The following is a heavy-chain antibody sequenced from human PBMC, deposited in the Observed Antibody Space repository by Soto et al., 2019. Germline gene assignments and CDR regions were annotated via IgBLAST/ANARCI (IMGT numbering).Heavy chain of an antibody. CDR2: IYYIGST. Sequence: PSETLSLTGSVSGGSIRSGYNYWSWIRQAPGKGLEYLGYIYYIGSTYYHPSLESRLTISVDTSNNQFSLNLSSVTAADPAVYYCARIGWIPALGQGTLVPVFS. V-gene: IGHV4-30-4*01. CDR1: GGSIRSGYNY. CDR3: ARIGWIPA. J-gene: IGHJ5*02. D-gene: IGHD5-18*01.